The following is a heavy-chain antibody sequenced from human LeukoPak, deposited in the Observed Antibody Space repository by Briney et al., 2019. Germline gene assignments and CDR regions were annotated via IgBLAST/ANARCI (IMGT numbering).Heavy chain of an antibody. CDR2: IYTSGST. V-gene: IGHV4-4*07. Sequence: MPSETLSLTCTVSGGSISSYYWNWIRQPAGKGLEWTGRIYTSGSTNYNPSLKSRVTISVDTSKNQFSLKLSSVTAADTAVYYCAREADSGFDYWGQGTLVTVSS. CDR3: AREADSGFDY. CDR1: GGSISSYY. J-gene: IGHJ4*02. D-gene: IGHD3-10*01.